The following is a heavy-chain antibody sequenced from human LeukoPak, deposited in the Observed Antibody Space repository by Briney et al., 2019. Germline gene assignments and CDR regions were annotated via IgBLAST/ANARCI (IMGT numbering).Heavy chain of an antibody. CDR1: GFTFDDYA. CDR3: ARGMASSSAGSDY. D-gene: IGHD6-6*01. Sequence: GGSLRLSCAASGFTFDDYAMHWVRQAPGKGLGWVSLISGDGGTTYYADSVKGRFTISRDSSKNSLYLQMNSLRTEDTALYYCARGMASSSAGSDYWGQGTLVTVYS. V-gene: IGHV3-43*02. CDR2: ISGDGGTT. J-gene: IGHJ4*02.